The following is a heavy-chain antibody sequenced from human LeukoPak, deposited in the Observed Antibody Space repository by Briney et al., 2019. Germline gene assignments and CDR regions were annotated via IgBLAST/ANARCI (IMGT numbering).Heavy chain of an antibody. CDR2: IYYSGST. V-gene: IGHV4-59*08. Sequence: KSSETLSLTCTVSGGSISSYYWSWIRQPPGKGLEWIGYIYYSGSTNYNPSLKSRVTISVDTSKNQFSLNLSSVTAADTAVYYCARHGSYHLNFDYWGQGTLVTVSS. D-gene: IGHD1-26*01. J-gene: IGHJ4*02. CDR3: ARHGSYHLNFDY. CDR1: GGSISSYY.